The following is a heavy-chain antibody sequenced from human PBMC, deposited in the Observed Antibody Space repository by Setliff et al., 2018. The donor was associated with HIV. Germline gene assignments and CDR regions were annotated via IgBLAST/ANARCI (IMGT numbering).Heavy chain of an antibody. J-gene: IGHJ3*02. CDR2: IIPIFGTA. CDR3: ARSHYDSRGYYYRGDAFDI. V-gene: IGHV1-69*05. D-gene: IGHD3-22*01. Sequence: GASVKVSCKASGGAFSSYALSWVRQAPGQGLEWMGGIIPIFGTANYAQKFQGRVTITTDESTSTAYMELSSLRAEDTAVYYCARSHYDSRGYYYRGDAFDIWGLGTMVTVS. CDR1: GGAFSSYA.